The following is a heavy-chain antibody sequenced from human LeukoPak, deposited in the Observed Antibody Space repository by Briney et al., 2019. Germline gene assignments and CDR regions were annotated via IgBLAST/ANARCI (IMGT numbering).Heavy chain of an antibody. Sequence: GGSLRLSFAASGFTFSNYGMHWVRQAPGKGLEWVAVIWYDGSKKYYADSVKGRFTISRDDSKNTLYLQMNSLRGDDTAFYYCARDFCSTTSCLDYWGQGTLVTVSS. J-gene: IGHJ4*02. CDR1: GFTFSNYG. CDR2: IWYDGSKK. D-gene: IGHD2-2*01. V-gene: IGHV3-33*01. CDR3: ARDFCSTTSCLDY.